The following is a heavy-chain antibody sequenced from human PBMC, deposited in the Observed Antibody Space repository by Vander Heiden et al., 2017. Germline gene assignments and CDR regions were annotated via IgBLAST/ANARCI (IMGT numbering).Heavy chain of an antibody. CDR1: GLTLSSYS. Sequence: EVQLAESGGGLAQPGGSLRLSCAVSGLTLSSYSMNWVRQAPGKGLEWVSYISSSSSTIYYADSVKGRFTISRDNAKNSLYLQMNSLGDEDTAVYYCARDRGYYDSSETFDYWGQGTLVTVSS. CDR2: ISSSSSTI. D-gene: IGHD3-22*01. V-gene: IGHV3-48*02. J-gene: IGHJ4*02. CDR3: ARDRGYYDSSETFDY.